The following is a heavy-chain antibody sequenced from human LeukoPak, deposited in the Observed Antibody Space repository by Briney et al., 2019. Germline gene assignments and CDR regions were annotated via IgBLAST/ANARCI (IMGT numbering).Heavy chain of an antibody. V-gene: IGHV3-30-3*01. CDR1: GFTFSSYA. J-gene: IGHJ4*02. CDR3: AKEDPGC. CDR2: ISYDGSNK. D-gene: IGHD1-14*01. Sequence: GGSLRLSCAASGFTFSSYAMHWVRQAPGKGLEWVAVISYDGSNKYYADSVKGRFTISRDNSKNTLYLQMNSLRAEDTAVYYCAKEDPGCWGQGTLVTVSS.